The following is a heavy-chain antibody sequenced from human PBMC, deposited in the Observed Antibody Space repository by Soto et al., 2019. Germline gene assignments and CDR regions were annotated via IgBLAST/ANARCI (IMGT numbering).Heavy chain of an antibody. V-gene: IGHV4-59*08. Sequence: QVQMQQSGPGLVKPSETLSLTCSVSSGPSSSHNWGWIRQPPGRGLEWIGYVYSTGGTSYNPSLKRPVTISAATPTNHISLTLTSVTAADPAVYYCVRQGIVNLPALVDPWGQWTTVRVSS. CDR3: VRQGIVNLPALVDP. CDR1: SGPSSSHN. J-gene: IGHJ6*02. CDR2: VYSTGGT. D-gene: IGHD3-16*02.